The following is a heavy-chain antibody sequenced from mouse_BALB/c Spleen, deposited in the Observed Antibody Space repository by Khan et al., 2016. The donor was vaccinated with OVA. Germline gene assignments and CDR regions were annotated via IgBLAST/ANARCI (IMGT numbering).Heavy chain of an antibody. D-gene: IGHD1-1*02. CDR1: ELTFGTYG. J-gene: IGHJ3*01. Sequence: EVELVESGGNLVKTGGSLNLSCAASELTFGTYGMSWVRRTPNKRREWVATISSGGHYTYYINSVKGRFTISRENAKNIRYLQMTSLRSEDTAMYYCARLAYYYNSEGFAYWGQGTLVTVSA. CDR2: ISSGGHYT. CDR3: ARLAYYYNSEGFAY. V-gene: IGHV5-6*01.